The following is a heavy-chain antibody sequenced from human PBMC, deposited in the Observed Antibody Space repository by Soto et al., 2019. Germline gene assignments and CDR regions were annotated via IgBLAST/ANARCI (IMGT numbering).Heavy chain of an antibody. CDR1: GFTFDDDG. CDR3: AKDCMWASSGNFLGGMDV. J-gene: IGHJ6*02. Sequence: EMQLVETGGVLVQPGRSLRLSCAASGFTFDDDGMHWFRQAPGKGLEWVSGISWNSGSIGYEDAVKGRFTITRDNAKNSPYLQMNSLRAEATALYYCAKDCMWASSGNFLGGMDVWGQGTTVTVSS. CDR2: ISWNSGSI. D-gene: IGHD3-22*01. V-gene: IGHV3-9*01.